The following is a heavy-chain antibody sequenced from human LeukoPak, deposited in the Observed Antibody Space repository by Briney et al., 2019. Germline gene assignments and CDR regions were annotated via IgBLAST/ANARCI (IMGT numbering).Heavy chain of an antibody. J-gene: IGHJ4*02. CDR2: ISRTGGYT. Sequence: GGSLRVSCAASGFSFTVCGMGWVRQAPGKGLEWVSNISRTGGYTYYADSVKGRFPISRDNSKNTLYLQMASLRVEDTAIYYCAKLPAPGGDYVYLDSRGQGTLVTVSS. CDR3: AKLPAPGGDYVYLDS. V-gene: IGHV3-23*05. D-gene: IGHD3-16*01. CDR1: GFSFTVCG.